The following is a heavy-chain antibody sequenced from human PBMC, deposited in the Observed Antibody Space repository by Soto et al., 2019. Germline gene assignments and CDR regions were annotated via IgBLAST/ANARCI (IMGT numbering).Heavy chain of an antibody. CDR1: GGSISSYY. D-gene: IGHD1-26*01. V-gene: IGHV4-59*08. CDR3: ASSKGGSYFDY. CDR2: IYYSGST. Sequence: SETLSLTCTVSGGSISSYYWSWIRQPPGKGLEWIGYIYYSGSTYYNPSLKSRVTISVDTSKNQFSLKLSSVTAADTAVYYCASSKGGSYFDYWGQGALVTVSS. J-gene: IGHJ4*02.